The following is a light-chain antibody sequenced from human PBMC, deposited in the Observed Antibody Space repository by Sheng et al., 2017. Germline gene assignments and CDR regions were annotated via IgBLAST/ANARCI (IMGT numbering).Light chain of an antibody. Sequence: AIRITQSPSSLSASTGDRVTITCRASQGISSYLAWYQQKPGKAPKLLIYAASTLQSGVPSRFSGSGSGTDFTLTISCLQSEDFATYYCQQYNSYSYSFGPGDQAGDQT. CDR3: QQYNSYSYS. CDR1: QGISSY. V-gene: IGKV1-8*01. J-gene: IGKJ2*03. CDR2: AAS.